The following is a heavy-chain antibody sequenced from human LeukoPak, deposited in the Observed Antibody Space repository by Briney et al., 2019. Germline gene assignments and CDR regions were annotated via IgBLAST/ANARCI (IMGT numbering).Heavy chain of an antibody. Sequence: GGTLRLSCAASGVTFSSYGMSWVRQAPGKGLEWVSAISGSGGSTYYADSVKGRFTISRDNSKNTLYLQMNSLRAEDTAVYYCARDLGQYYDTSDNWFDPWGQGTLVTVSS. CDR2: ISGSGGST. V-gene: IGHV3-23*01. CDR3: ARDLGQYYDTSDNWFDP. CDR1: GVTFSSYG. D-gene: IGHD3-22*01. J-gene: IGHJ5*02.